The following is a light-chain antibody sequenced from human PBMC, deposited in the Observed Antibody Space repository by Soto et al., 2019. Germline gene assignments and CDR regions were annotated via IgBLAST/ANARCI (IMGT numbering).Light chain of an antibody. CDR2: AAS. J-gene: IGKJ5*01. V-gene: IGKV3-15*01. CDR3: QQYNSCPSIT. Sequence: EIEMTQSPATLSLAPGERVTLSCRASQSVSTNLAWYQQKAGQAPKLLIYAASSWQSGIPARFSGSGSGTEFTLTISSLQSEDFATYYCQQYNSCPSITFGQGTRLEIK. CDR1: QSVSTN.